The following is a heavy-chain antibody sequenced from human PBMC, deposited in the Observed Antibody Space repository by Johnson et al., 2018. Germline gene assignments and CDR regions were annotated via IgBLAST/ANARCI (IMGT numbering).Heavy chain of an antibody. Sequence: QVQLVQSGGGVVQXGRSLGLSCAASGFTFSSYGMHWVRQAPGKGLEWVAVIWYDGSNKYYADSVKGRFNISRDNSKNTLYLQMNSLRAEDTAVYYWSRERGCGSYWRDDAFDIWGQGTMVTVSS. CDR2: IWYDGSNK. J-gene: IGHJ3*02. D-gene: IGHD1-26*01. V-gene: IGHV3-33*01. CDR3: SRERGCGSYWRDDAFDI. CDR1: GFTFSSYG.